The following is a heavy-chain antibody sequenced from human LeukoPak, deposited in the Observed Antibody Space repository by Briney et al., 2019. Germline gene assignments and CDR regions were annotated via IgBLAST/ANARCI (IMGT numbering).Heavy chain of an antibody. J-gene: IGHJ6*03. Sequence: SETLSLTCTVSGYSISSGYYWGWIRQPPGKGLEWIGSIYHSGSTYYNPSLKSRVTISVDTSKNQFSLKLSSVTAADTAVYYCARGEWGYGSGSYLSLNYYYMDVWGKGTTVTISS. CDR2: IYHSGST. V-gene: IGHV4-38-2*02. D-gene: IGHD3-10*01. CDR1: GYSISSGYY. CDR3: ARGEWGYGSGSYLSLNYYYMDV.